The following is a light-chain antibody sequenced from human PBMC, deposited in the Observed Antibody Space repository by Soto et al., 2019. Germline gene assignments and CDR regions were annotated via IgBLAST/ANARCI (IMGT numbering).Light chain of an antibody. Sequence: HSALPQPPSVSGAPGQRVTISCTGSSSNIGAGYDVHWYQQLPGTAPKLLIYGNSNRPSGVPDRFSGSKSGTSASLAITGLQAEDEADYYCPSYDSSLRNVFGTGTKV. CDR2: GNS. CDR1: SSNIGAGYD. J-gene: IGLJ1*01. V-gene: IGLV1-40*01. CDR3: PSYDSSLRNV.